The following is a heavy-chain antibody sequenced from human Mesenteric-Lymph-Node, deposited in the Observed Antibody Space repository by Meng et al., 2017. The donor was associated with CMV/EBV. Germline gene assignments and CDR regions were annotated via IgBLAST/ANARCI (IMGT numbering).Heavy chain of an antibody. J-gene: IGHJ5*01. Sequence: GESLKISCAASRFTFSSNPIHWVRQAPGKGLEWVAVISYDGSDKYYADSVKGRFTISRDSAKNSLYLQMNSLRAEDTAVYYCARDQAATPMGWFDSWGQGTLVTVSS. D-gene: IGHD3-10*01. CDR1: RFTFSSNP. CDR3: ARDQAATPMGWFDS. CDR2: ISYDGSDK. V-gene: IGHV3-30*04.